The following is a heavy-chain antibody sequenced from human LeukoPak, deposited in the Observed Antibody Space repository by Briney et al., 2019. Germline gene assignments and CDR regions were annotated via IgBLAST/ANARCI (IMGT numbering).Heavy chain of an antibody. CDR1: GFTFNNYW. J-gene: IGHJ4*02. CDR2: IKQDGREK. V-gene: IGHV3-7*01. CDR3: GYGKTWYFDY. Sequence: PGGSLRLSCAASGFTFNNYWMNWVRQAPGKGLEWVASIKQDGREKYYVDSVKGRFTISRDNAKNSLYLQMNSLGVEDTALYYCGYGKTWYFDYWGQGTLVTASS. D-gene: IGHD3-16*01.